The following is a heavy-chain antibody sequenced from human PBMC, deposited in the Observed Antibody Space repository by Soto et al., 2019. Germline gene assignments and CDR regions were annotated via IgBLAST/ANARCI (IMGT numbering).Heavy chain of an antibody. CDR2: ISTYNGNT. Sequence: QVQLVQSGAEVKKPGASVQVSCKASGYTFISYSIAWVRQAPGQGLEWMGWISTYNGNTNYAQKFQGRVTVTADSSTSTAYMELRSLTSDDTAVYYCVKYVGRGTVEAVGFWGQGTLVTVSS. V-gene: IGHV1-18*04. CDR1: GYTFISYS. CDR3: VKYVGRGTVEAVGF. J-gene: IGHJ4*02. D-gene: IGHD2-8*02.